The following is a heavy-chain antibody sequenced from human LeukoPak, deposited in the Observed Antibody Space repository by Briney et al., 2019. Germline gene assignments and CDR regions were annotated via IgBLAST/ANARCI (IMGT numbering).Heavy chain of an antibody. Sequence: TGGSLRLSCAASGFTFSSYAMSWVRQAPGKGLEWVSAISGSGGSTYYADSVKGRLTISRDNSKNMLYLQMNSLRAEDTAVYYCAKLSDRGYSYGLYDYWGQGTLVTVSS. J-gene: IGHJ4*02. CDR3: AKLSDRGYSYGLYDY. CDR2: ISGSGGST. D-gene: IGHD5-18*01. CDR1: GFTFSSYA. V-gene: IGHV3-23*01.